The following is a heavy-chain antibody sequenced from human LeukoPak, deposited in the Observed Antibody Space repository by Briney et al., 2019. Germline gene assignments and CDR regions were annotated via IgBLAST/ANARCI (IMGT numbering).Heavy chain of an antibody. J-gene: IGHJ4*02. D-gene: IGHD6-13*01. CDR3: ARVGSSSWYGDY. Sequence: GGSLRLSCAVSGFTFSSYGMHWVRQVPGKGLEWVADIWYDGSNKYYADSVKGRFTISRDNSKNTLYLQMNSLRAEDTAVYYCARVGSSSWYGDYWGQGTLVTVSS. CDR2: IWYDGSNK. CDR1: GFTFSSYG. V-gene: IGHV3-33*01.